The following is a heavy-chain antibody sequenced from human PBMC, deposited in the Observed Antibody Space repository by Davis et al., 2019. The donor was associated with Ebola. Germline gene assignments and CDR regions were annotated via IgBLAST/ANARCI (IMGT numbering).Heavy chain of an antibody. V-gene: IGHV4-59*01. CDR3: ARDSRWLVPGAYYYYGMDV. J-gene: IGHJ6*02. CDR2: LYHGGGT. Sequence: MPSETLSLTCTVSGGYISGYYWSWIPQPPGKGLEWIGNLYHGGGTNYSPSLKSRVTISVDTSKNHFSLKLSSVTAADTAVYYCARDSRWLVPGAYYYYGMDVWGQGTTVTVSS. CDR1: GGYISGYY. D-gene: IGHD6-19*01.